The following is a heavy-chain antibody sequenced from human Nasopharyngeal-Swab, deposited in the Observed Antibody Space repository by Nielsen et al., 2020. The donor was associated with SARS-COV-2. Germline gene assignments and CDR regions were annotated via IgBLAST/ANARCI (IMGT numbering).Heavy chain of an antibody. CDR2: ISWNSGSI. CDR1: GFTFDDYA. CDR3: AKDTAYYPVVAFDI. V-gene: IGHV3-9*01. Sequence: SLKISCAASGFTFDDYAMHWVRQAPGKGLEWVSGISWNSGSIGYADPVKGRFTISRDNAKNSLYLQMNSLRAEDTALYYCAKDTAYYPVVAFDIWGQGTMVTVSS. J-gene: IGHJ3*02. D-gene: IGHD3-10*01.